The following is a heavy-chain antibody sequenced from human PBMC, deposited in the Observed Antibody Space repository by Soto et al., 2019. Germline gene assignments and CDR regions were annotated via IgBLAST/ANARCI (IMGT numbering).Heavy chain of an antibody. CDR2: FDPEDGET. J-gene: IGHJ4*02. Sequence: ASVKVSCKVSGYTLTELSMHWVRQAPGKGLEWMGGFDPEDGETIYAQKFQGRVTMTEDTSTDTAYMELSSLRSEDTAVYYCATGFLTYCGGDCYEPRSDYSGQGTLVTVSS. CDR1: GYTLTELS. V-gene: IGHV1-24*01. CDR3: ATGFLTYCGGDCYEPRSDY. D-gene: IGHD2-21*02.